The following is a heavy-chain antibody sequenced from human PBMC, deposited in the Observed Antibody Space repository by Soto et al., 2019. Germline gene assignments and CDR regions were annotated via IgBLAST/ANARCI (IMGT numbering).Heavy chain of an antibody. V-gene: IGHV3-7*04. CDR2: INEDGNKK. CDR1: GFTFSRYW. J-gene: IGHJ4*02. CDR3: AREELGGLDK. D-gene: IGHD3-16*01. Sequence: EVQLAQSGGGLVQPGGSLRLSCVVSGFTFSRYWMAWVRQAPGKGLEWVANINEDGNKKYHVDSVKGRITISRDNARKSLYLQMNSLRVEDTAVYYCAREELGGLDKWGQGTLVTVSS.